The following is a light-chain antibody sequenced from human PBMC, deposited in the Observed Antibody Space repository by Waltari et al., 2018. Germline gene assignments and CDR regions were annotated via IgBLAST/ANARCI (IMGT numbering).Light chain of an antibody. J-gene: IGLJ2*01. CDR2: DVS. V-gene: IGLV2-14*03. CDR1: NSDIGYYNF. Sequence: QSALTQPASVSGSPGQSITLSCPGTNSDIGYYNFVSWYQPHPDKAPKLMIFDVSRWPSGISHRFSGSKSGNTASLTISGLQPEDEADYYCASYTNANTVIFGGGTKVTVL. CDR3: ASYTNANTVI.